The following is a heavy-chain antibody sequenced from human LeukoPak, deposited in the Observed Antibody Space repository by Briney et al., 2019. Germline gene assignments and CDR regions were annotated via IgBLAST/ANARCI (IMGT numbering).Heavy chain of an antibody. CDR3: ASGGGSCNY. J-gene: IGHJ4*02. CDR1: GFTFSNYA. D-gene: IGHD2-15*01. Sequence: GGSLRLSCAASGFTFSNYAMSWVRQAPGKGLEWVANIKQDGSEKYYVDSVKGRFTISRDNAKNSLYLQMNSLRAEDTAVYYCASGGGSCNYWGQGTLVTVSS. CDR2: IKQDGSEK. V-gene: IGHV3-7*01.